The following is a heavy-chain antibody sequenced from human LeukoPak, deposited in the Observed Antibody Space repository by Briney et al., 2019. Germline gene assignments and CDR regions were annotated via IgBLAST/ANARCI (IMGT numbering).Heavy chain of an antibody. V-gene: IGHV4-59*01. J-gene: IGHJ3*02. CDR3: ARDYAFDI. CDR2: IYYSGNT. Sequence: SETLSLTCTVSGDSISSYYWSWIRQPPGKGLEWIGCIYYSGNTNYNPSLKSRVTISKDTSKNQFSLKLSSVTAADTAVYYCARDYAFDIWGQGTMVTVSS. CDR1: GDSISSYY.